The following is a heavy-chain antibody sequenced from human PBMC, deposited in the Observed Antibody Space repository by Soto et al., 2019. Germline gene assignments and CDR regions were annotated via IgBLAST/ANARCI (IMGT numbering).Heavy chain of an antibody. V-gene: IGHV3-11*05. CDR2: ISSSSSYT. CDR1: GFTFSDYY. J-gene: IGHJ4*02. D-gene: IGHD6-13*01. CDR3: ARDRAAAGRGEGFDY. Sequence: QVQMVESGGGLVKPGGSLRLSCAASGFTFSDYYMSWIRQAPGKGLEWVSYISSSSSYTNYADSVKGRFTIDRDNANSSLYLQMNSLRAEATSVYYCARDRAAAGRGEGFDYWGQGTLVTVSS.